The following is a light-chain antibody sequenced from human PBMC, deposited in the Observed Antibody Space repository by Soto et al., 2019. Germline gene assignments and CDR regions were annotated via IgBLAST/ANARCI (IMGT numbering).Light chain of an antibody. Sequence: QMTRSRCSRSAYLGDRVTITCRAIQNIFSYLNWYQQKPGKAPNLLIYAASNLQSGVPSRFSGSGSGTDFTLTISRLHREDFATYHCQQSYSATLTVGQGTKADI. V-gene: IGKV1-39*01. J-gene: IGKJ1*01. CDR1: QNIFSY. CDR2: AAS. CDR3: QQSYSATLT.